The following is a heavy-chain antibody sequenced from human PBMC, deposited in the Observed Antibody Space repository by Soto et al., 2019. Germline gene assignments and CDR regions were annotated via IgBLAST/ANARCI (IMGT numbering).Heavy chain of an antibody. CDR2: ISGSGGST. D-gene: IGHD3-9*01. V-gene: IGHV3-23*01. J-gene: IGHJ4*02. Sequence: GGSLRLSCAASGFTFSSYAMSWVRQAPGKGLEWVSAISGSGGSTYYADSVKGRFTISRDNSKNTLYLQMNSLRAEDTAVYYCAKDLTQLRYKPRSFDYWGQGTLVTVSS. CDR1: GFTFSSYA. CDR3: AKDLTQLRYKPRSFDY.